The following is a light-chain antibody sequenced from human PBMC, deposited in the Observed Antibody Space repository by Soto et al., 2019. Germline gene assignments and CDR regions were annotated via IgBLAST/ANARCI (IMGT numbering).Light chain of an antibody. CDR1: QSISSW. Sequence: DIQMTQSPSTLSASVGDRVTITCRASQSISSWLAWYQQKPGKAPKLLIYKASTLESGVPSRFSGSGSGTEFTLSISSLQPDDSATYYCQQYDSYALTVGGGTKVEIK. CDR2: KAS. CDR3: QQYDSYALT. J-gene: IGKJ4*01. V-gene: IGKV1-5*03.